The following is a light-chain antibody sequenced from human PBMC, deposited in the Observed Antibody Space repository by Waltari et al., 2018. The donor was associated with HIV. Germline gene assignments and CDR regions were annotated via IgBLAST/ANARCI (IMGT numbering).Light chain of an antibody. CDR3: NARDISCSLWV. V-gene: IGLV3-19*01. CDR1: SLRSYY. J-gene: IGLJ3*02. Sequence: SSELTQDPAVSVALGQTVRITCQGDSLRSYYATWYQQRPGQAPVLVIYGKNNRPSGIPGRFSGARSGTTASLAITGAQAEDEADYYCNARDISCSLWVFGGGTKLTVL. CDR2: GKN.